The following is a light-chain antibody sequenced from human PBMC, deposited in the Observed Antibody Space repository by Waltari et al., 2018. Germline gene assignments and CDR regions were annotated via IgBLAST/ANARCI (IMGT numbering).Light chain of an antibody. CDR2: QDT. V-gene: IGLV3-1*01. J-gene: IGLJ2*01. Sequence: SYELTQPPSVYVSPGQTASITCSGDKLGDKYVCWYQQRSGQSPVVVIYQDTKRPSGIPERVSGSNSGNTATLTISGTQAMDEADYYCQAWDSTTLLFGGGTKLTVL. CDR3: QAWDSTTLL. CDR1: KLGDKY.